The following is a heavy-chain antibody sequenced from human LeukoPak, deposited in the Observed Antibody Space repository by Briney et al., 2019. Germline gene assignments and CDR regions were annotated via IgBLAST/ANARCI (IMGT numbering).Heavy chain of an antibody. Sequence: PSETLSLTCTVSGGSISSSSYYWGWIRRPPGKGLEWIGSIYYSGSTYYNPSLKGRVTISVDTSKNQFSLKLSSVTAADTAVYYCARQDTAMVPTDYWGQGTLVTVSS. CDR2: IYYSGST. CDR1: GGSISSSSYY. J-gene: IGHJ4*02. V-gene: IGHV4-39*01. CDR3: ARQDTAMVPTDY. D-gene: IGHD5-18*01.